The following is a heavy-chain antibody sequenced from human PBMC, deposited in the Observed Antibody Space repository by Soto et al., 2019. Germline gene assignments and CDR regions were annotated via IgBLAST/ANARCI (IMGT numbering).Heavy chain of an antibody. Sequence: PSETLSLTCTVSGGSISSYYWSWIRQPPGKGLEWIGYIYYSGSTNYNPSLKSRVTISVDTSKNQFSLNLSSVTAADTAVYFCAREEGGYYYYAMDVWGQGTTVTVSS. V-gene: IGHV4-59*01. J-gene: IGHJ6*02. CDR3: AREEGGYYYYAMDV. CDR2: IYYSGST. D-gene: IGHD3-16*01. CDR1: GGSISSYY.